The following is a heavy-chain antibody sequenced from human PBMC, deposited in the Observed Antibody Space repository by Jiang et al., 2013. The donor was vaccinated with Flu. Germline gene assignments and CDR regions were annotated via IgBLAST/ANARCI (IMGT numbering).Heavy chain of an antibody. CDR3: AKDSSGRCSSTSCYRSLYFDY. J-gene: IGHJ4*02. CDR1: GFTFSSYG. Sequence: RLSCAASGFTFSSYGMHWVRQAPGKGLEWVAVISYDGSNKYYADSVKGRFTISRDNSKNTLYLQMNSLRAEDTAVYYCAKDSSGRCSSTSCYRSLYFDYWGQGTLVTVSS. V-gene: IGHV3-30*18. CDR2: ISYDGSNK. D-gene: IGHD2-2*01.